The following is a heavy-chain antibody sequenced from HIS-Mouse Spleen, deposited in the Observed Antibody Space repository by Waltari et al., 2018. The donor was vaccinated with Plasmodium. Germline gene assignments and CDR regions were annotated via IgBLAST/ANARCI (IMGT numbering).Heavy chain of an antibody. D-gene: IGHD7-27*01. CDR3: ARDPTGDLYWYFDL. CDR2: KSYDGSNK. Sequence: QVQLVESGGGVVQPGRSLRLSCAASGFTFSSYAMHWVRQAPGKGLEWVAVKSYDGSNKYYADSGKGRFTISRDNSKNTLYLQMNSLRAEDTAVYYCARDPTGDLYWYFDLWGRGTLVTVSS. V-gene: IGHV3-30-3*01. J-gene: IGHJ2*01. CDR1: GFTFSSYA.